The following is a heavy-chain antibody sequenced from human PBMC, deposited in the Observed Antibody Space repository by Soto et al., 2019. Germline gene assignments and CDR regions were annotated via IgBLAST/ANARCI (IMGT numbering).Heavy chain of an antibody. D-gene: IGHD3-10*01. CDR1: GFSLSTSGVG. J-gene: IGHJ4*02. CDR3: AHLDLIDYGSGSYPFDY. CDR2: IYWDDDK. Sequence: QITLKESGPTLVKPTQTLTLTCTFSGFSLSTSGVGVGWIRQPPGKALGWLALIYWDDDKRYSPPPKSRLTITKDTSKHQVVLTMTNMDPVDTATYYCAHLDLIDYGSGSYPFDYWGQGTLVTVSS. V-gene: IGHV2-5*02.